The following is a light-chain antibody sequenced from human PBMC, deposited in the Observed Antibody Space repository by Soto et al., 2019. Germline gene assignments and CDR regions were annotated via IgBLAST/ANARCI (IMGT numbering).Light chain of an antibody. CDR1: SSDVGGYDY. V-gene: IGLV2-8*01. CDR2: EFS. J-gene: IGLJ1*01. CDR3: SSYAGSNIYV. Sequence: QSVLTQPPSASGSPGQSVTISCTGTSSDVGGYDYVSWYQQHPGKVPKLMIYEFSKRPSGVPDRFSGSKSGNTASLTVSGLQAEDEADYYCSSYAGSNIYVFGTGTKLTVL.